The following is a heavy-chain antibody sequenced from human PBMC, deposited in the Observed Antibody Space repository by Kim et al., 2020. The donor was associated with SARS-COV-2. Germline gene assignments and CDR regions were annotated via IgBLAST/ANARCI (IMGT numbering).Heavy chain of an antibody. J-gene: IGHJ5*02. CDR1: GGSISSGSYY. D-gene: IGHD6-6*01. V-gene: IGHV4-61*02. CDR3: ARDHLEYSSSSWGNWFDP. CDR2: IYTSGST. Sequence: SETLSLTCTVSGGSISSGSYYWSWIRQPAGKGLEWIGRIYTSGSTNYNPSLKSRVTISVDTSKNQFSLKLSSVTAADTAVYYCARDHLEYSSSSWGNWFDPWGQGTLVTVSS.